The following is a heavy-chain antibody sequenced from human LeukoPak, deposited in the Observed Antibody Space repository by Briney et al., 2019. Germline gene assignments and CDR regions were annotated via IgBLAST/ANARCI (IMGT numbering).Heavy chain of an antibody. J-gene: IGHJ3*02. CDR3: ARTLVATGGRNDAFDI. CDR1: GGSISSGSYY. CDR2: IYTSGST. D-gene: IGHD6-13*01. Sequence: SETLSLTCTVSGGSISSGSYYWSWIRQPAGKGLEWIGRIYTSGSTNYNPSLKSRVTISVDTSKNQFSLNLNSVIAADTAVYYCARTLVATGGRNDAFDIWGQGTMVTVSS. V-gene: IGHV4-61*02.